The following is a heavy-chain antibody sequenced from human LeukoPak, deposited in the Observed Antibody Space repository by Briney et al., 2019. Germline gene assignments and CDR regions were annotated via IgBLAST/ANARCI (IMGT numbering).Heavy chain of an antibody. D-gene: IGHD1-7*01. V-gene: IGHV4-38-2*02. CDR2: IFHSGNS. Sequence: SETLSLTCTVSGYSLSSGYYWGWIRQPPGKGLQWIGSIFHSGNSYYNPSLKSRVTISVDTSKNQFSLKVNSVTAADTAVYYCARVGYNWNLWFDFWGQGTTVTVSS. CDR1: GYSLSSGYY. J-gene: IGHJ3*01. CDR3: ARVGYNWNLWFDF.